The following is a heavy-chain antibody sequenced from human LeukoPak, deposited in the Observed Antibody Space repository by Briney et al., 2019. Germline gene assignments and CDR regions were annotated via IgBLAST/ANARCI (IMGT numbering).Heavy chain of an antibody. D-gene: IGHD3-10*01. Sequence: GGSLRLSCAASGFTFSSYGIHWVRQAPGKGLEWVAFISYAGSSKYYVDSVKGRFTISRDNSDNTLFLQMNSLRPEDTAIYYCAKGRPAMVRGVIVEFDYWGQGTLVTVSS. CDR1: GFTFSSYG. J-gene: IGHJ4*02. V-gene: IGHV3-30*18. CDR3: AKGRPAMVRGVIVEFDY. CDR2: ISYAGSSK.